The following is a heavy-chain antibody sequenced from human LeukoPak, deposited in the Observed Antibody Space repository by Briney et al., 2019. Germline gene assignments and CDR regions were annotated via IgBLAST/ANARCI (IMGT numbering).Heavy chain of an antibody. CDR1: GYTFTGYY. CDR2: INPNSGGT. Sequence: ASVKVSCKASGYTFTGYYMHWVRQAPGQGLEWMGWINPNSGGTDYAQKFQGRVTMTRDTSISTAYMELSRLRSDDTAVYYCARGSYYYGSGSYLYWSQGTLVTVSS. D-gene: IGHD3-10*01. CDR3: ARGSYYYGSGSYLY. V-gene: IGHV1-2*02. J-gene: IGHJ4*02.